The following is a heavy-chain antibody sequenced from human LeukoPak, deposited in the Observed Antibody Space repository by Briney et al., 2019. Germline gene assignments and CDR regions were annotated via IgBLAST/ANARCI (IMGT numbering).Heavy chain of an antibody. J-gene: IGHJ4*02. CDR1: GFTFSTYG. Sequence: GGSLRLSCAASGFTFSTYGMNWVRQAPGKGLEWVAIIKQDGSEEFYVDSVKGRFIISRDNAKNSLYLQMNSLRVEDTAVYYCARVGVSGYSYLDSWGQGTLVTVSS. CDR2: IKQDGSEE. D-gene: IGHD3-10*01. CDR3: ARVGVSGYSYLDS. V-gene: IGHV3-7*05.